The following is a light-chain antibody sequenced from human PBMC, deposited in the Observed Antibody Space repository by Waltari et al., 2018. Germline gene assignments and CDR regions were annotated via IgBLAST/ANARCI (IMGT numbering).Light chain of an antibody. CDR1: QDISNY. Sequence: DIQMTQSPSAVSASVGDRVTITCRASQDISNYLAWFQQKPGKAPKRLIFAASSLQSGVPSRFSGSGSATEFSLTISNLQPEDFGTYYCLQDNTYPWTFGQGTRVDI. V-gene: IGKV1-17*03. CDR2: AAS. J-gene: IGKJ1*01. CDR3: LQDNTYPWT.